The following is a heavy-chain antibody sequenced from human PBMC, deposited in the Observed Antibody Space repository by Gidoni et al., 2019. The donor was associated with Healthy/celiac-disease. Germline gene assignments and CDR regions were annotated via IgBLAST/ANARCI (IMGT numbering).Heavy chain of an antibody. J-gene: IGHJ6*02. V-gene: IGHV3-30*01. D-gene: IGHD2-2*01. CDR2: ISYDGSNK. Sequence: QVQLVESGGGVVQPGRDRRLSCAASGFTVSSYAMHWVRQAPGKGLEWVAVISYDGSNKSDADSLKGLFTISRDNSKHPLYLQMNSLSAEDTAVYYCSRAGMGITSHSGHYYYYGMDVWGQGTTVTVSS. CDR3: SRAGMGITSHSGHYYYYGMDV. CDR1: GFTVSSYA.